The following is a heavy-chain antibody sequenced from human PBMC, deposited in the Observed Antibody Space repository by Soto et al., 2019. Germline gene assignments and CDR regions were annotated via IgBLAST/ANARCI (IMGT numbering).Heavy chain of an antibody. CDR1: RGSISSGSYY. D-gene: IGHD3-10*01. Sequence: SEHPALTCTVSRGSISSGSYYWGWIRQPPGKGLEWIGSIYYSGSTYYNPSLKSRVTISVDTSKNQFSLKLSSVTAADTAVYYCATSGDRYYYHGMDVWGQGTTVT. J-gene: IGHJ6*02. V-gene: IGHV4-39*05. CDR2: IYYSGST. CDR3: ATSGDRYYYHGMDV.